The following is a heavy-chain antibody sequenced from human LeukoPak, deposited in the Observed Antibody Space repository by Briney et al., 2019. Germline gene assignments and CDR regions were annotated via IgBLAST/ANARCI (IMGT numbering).Heavy chain of an antibody. V-gene: IGHV3-21*01. CDR3: ARRTFPNDAFDV. CDR2: ISGSGSDI. Sequence: GGSLRLSCAASGFTFSTFSMNWVRQTPGKGLEWVSAISGSGSDIYYADSVKGRFTISTDNPKRSLYLQMNSLRDEDTAVYYCARRTFPNDAFDVWGQGTVVTVSS. J-gene: IGHJ3*01. D-gene: IGHD1-7*01. CDR1: GFTFSTFS.